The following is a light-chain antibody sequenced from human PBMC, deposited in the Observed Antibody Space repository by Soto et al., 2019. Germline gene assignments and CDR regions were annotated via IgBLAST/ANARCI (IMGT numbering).Light chain of an antibody. CDR1: QSVSNNY. CDR2: GAS. J-gene: IGKJ1*01. CDR3: QQYGSSGT. V-gene: IGKV3-20*01. Sequence: EIVLTQSPGTLSLSPGERATLSCRASQSVSNNYLAWCQQIPGQAPRLFMYGASNRATGIPDRFSGSVSGTDFSLSISRLEPEDFAVYYCQQYGSSGTFGQGTKVDIK.